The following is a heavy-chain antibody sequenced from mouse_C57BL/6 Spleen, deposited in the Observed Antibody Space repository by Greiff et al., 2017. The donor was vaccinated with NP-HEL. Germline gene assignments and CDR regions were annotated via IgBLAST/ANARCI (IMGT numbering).Heavy chain of an antibody. D-gene: IGHD1-1*01. V-gene: IGHV1-39*01. CDR1: GYSFTDYN. J-gene: IGHJ2*01. CDR2: INPNYVTT. Sequence: VQLQQPGPELVKPGASVKISCKASGYSFTDYNMNWVKQSNGKSLEWIGVINPNYVTTSYNQKFKGKATLTVDQSSSTAYMQLNSLTSKDSAVYYCASPYYYCSSFDYWGQGTTLTVSS. CDR3: ASPYYYCSSFDY.